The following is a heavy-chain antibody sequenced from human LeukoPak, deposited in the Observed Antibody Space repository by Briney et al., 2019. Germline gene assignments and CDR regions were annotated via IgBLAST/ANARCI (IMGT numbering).Heavy chain of an antibody. CDR1: GYTFTGYY. J-gene: IGHJ5*02. Sequence: ASVKVSCKASGYTFTGYYMHWVRQAPGQGLEWMGWINPNSGGTNYAQKFQGRVTMTRDTSISTAYMELSRLRSDDTAVYYCARVGYGDYKARGRWFDPWGQGTLVTVSS. CDR3: ARVGYGDYKARGRWFDP. D-gene: IGHD4-17*01. V-gene: IGHV1-2*02. CDR2: INPNSGGT.